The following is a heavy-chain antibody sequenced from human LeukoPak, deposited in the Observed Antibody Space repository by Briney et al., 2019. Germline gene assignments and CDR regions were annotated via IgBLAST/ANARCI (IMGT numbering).Heavy chain of an antibody. V-gene: IGHV1-69*06. J-gene: IGHJ4*02. Sequence: ASVKVSCKASGGTFSSYAISWVRQAPGQGLEWMGGIIPIFGTANYAHKFQGRVTITADKSSSTADMELSSLRSEDTAVYYCARNDASGSYSFDYWGQGTLVTVSS. CDR2: IIPIFGTA. D-gene: IGHD3-10*01. CDR1: GGTFSSYA. CDR3: ARNDASGSYSFDY.